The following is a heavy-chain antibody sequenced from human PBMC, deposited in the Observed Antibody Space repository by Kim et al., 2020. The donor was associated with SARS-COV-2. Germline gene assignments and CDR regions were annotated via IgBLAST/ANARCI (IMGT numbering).Heavy chain of an antibody. J-gene: IGHJ4*02. D-gene: IGHD1-26*01. V-gene: IGHV1-24*01. Sequence: DGETIYAQKFQGRVTMTEDTSTDTAYMELSSLRSEDTAVYYCATIPEGGYWGQGTLVTVSS. CDR3: ATIPEGGY. CDR2: DGET.